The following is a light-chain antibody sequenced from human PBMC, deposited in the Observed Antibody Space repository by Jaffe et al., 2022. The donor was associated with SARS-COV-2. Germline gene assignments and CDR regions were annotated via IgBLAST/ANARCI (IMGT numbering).Light chain of an antibody. CDR2: AAS. Sequence: EIVLTQSPGTLSLSPGERATLSCRASQSVSNNFLAWYRQKVGQAPRLLIYAASSRATGIPDRFSGSGSGTDFTLTISRLEPEDFAVYYCQQYGSSPLTFGGGTKVEIK. CDR1: QSVSNNF. V-gene: IGKV3-20*01. J-gene: IGKJ4*01. CDR3: QQYGSSPLT.